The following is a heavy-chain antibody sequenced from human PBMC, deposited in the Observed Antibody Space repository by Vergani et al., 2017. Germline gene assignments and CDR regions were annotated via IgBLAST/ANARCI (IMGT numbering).Heavy chain of an antibody. CDR2: IYTSGST. V-gene: IGHV4-61*02. CDR1: GGSISSGSYY. Sequence: QVQLQESGPGLVKPSQTLSLTCTVSGGSISSGSYYWSWIRQPAGKGLEWIGRIYTSGSTYYNPSLKSRVTISVDTSKNQFSLKLSSVTAADTAVYYCARGSDGGPYESRGNWFDPWGQGTLVTVSS. J-gene: IGHJ5*02. CDR3: ARGSDGGPYESRGNWFDP. D-gene: IGHD3-22*01.